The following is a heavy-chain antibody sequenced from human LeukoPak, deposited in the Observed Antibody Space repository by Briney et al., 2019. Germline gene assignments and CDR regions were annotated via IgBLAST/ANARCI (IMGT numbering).Heavy chain of an antibody. D-gene: IGHD3-22*01. CDR3: AKKGYYDGSGYYMYYFVH. CDR2: ISGSGGTA. J-gene: IGHJ4*02. V-gene: IGHV3-23*01. CDR1: GFTFSIYA. Sequence: PGGSLRLSCAASGFTFSIYAMSWVRQAPGKGLEWVSAISGSGGTAYYADSVKGRFTISRDNSKNTLYLQMDSLRAEDTAVYYCAKKGYYDGSGYYMYYFVHWGQGTLVTVSS.